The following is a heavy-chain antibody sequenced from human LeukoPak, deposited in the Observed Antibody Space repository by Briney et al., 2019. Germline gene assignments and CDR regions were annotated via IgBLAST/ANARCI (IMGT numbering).Heavy chain of an antibody. CDR2: IIPIFGTA. V-gene: IGHV1-69*13. CDR1: GNTFSSYA. D-gene: IGHD3-9*01. Sequence: GASVTVSRKASGNTFSSYAISWVRQAPGQGLEWMGGIIPIFGTANYAHTFQGRVTITAVESTSTAYMELSSQRSEHTGLYYCARYRRHYDILHGYWYYFDYWGQGTLVTVHS. CDR3: ARYRRHYDILHGYWYYFDY. J-gene: IGHJ4*02.